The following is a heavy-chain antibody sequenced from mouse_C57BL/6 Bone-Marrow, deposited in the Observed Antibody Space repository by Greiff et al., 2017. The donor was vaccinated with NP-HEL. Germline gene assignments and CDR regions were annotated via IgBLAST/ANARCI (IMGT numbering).Heavy chain of an antibody. CDR1: GFNIKNTY. J-gene: IGHJ2*01. Sequence: EVQLQQSVAELVRPGASVKLSCTASGFNIKNTYMHWVKQRPEQGLEWIGRIDPANGNTKYAPKFQGKATITADTSSNTAYLQLSSLTSEDTAIYYCAAEGITTVVATGNYFDYWGQGTTLTVSS. D-gene: IGHD1-1*01. V-gene: IGHV14-3*01. CDR2: IDPANGNT. CDR3: AAEGITTVVATGNYFDY.